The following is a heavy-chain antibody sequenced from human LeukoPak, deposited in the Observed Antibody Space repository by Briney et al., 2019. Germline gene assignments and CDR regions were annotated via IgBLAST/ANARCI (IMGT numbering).Heavy chain of an antibody. V-gene: IGHV3-7*04. CDR3: ARGIEEWLHLYY. Sequence: PGGSLRLSCAASGFTFAPYWMTWVRQAPGKGLEYVATMNRDGSEKYYVDSVKGRFTISRDNSKNSLYLQMDSLRAEDTAVYYCARGIEEWLHLYYWGQGALVTVAS. J-gene: IGHJ4*02. CDR1: GFTFAPYW. D-gene: IGHD3-3*01. CDR2: MNRDGSEK.